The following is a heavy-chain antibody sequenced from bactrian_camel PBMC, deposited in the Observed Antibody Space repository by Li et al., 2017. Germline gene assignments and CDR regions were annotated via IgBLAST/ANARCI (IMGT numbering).Heavy chain of an antibody. CDR1: GFAYSTRC. D-gene: IGHD7*01. CDR3: AAGFGRGGGCVLARSEYAN. CDR2: INTVRGAT. V-gene: IGHV3S25*01. Sequence: QLVESGGGSVQAGGSLRLSCTASGFAYSTRCMAWFRQAPGKEREGVAVINTVRGATSTADSVKGRFTVSQGSAKNTVSLEMNSLKPEDTAIYYCAAGFGRGGGCVLARSEYANWGQGTQVTVS. J-gene: IGHJ4*01.